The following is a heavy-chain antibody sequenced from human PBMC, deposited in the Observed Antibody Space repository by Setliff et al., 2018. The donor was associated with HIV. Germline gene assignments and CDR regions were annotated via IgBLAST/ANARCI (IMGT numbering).Heavy chain of an antibody. V-gene: IGHV4-61*02. CDR1: GGSISSGDYY. D-gene: IGHD5-12*01. CDR3: ARQPLYNDYDWRSYYFDY. Sequence: SETLSLTCTVSGGSISSGDYYWTWIRQPAGKGLQWIGRIHTSGNTNYNPSLKSRVTISVDTSKSQLSLKLSSLTAADTAVYYCARQPLYNDYDWRSYYFDYWGQGSLVTVSS. J-gene: IGHJ4*02. CDR2: IHTSGNT.